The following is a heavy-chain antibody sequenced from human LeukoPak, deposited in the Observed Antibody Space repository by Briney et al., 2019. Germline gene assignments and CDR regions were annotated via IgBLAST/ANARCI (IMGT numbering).Heavy chain of an antibody. J-gene: IGHJ3*02. CDR3: ARVRSRITIFGVVINDAFDI. Sequence: PSETLSLTCTVSGGSISSGSYYWSWIRQPAGKGLEWIGRIYTSGSTNYNPSLKSRVTISVDTSKNQFSLKLSSVTAADTAVYYCARVRSRITIFGVVINDAFDIWGQGTMVTVSS. D-gene: IGHD3-3*01. V-gene: IGHV4-61*02. CDR2: IYTSGST. CDR1: GGSISSGSYY.